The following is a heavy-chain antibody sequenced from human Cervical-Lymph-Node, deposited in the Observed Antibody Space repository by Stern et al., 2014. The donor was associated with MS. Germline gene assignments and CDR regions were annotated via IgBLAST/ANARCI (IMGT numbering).Heavy chain of an antibody. CDR3: VRSNYDGGNGFYHYAMDV. CDR2: IIPMFGTS. D-gene: IGHD3-10*01. CDR1: GGTFSSYA. Sequence: VQLDESGAEVKKPGSSVKVSCKASGGTFSSYAISWVRQAPGQGLEWMGGIIPMFGTSNSPQKVQGRVTINADGSTITAYMELSNLRSEDTAVYFCVRSNYDGGNGFYHYAMDVWGQGTTVIVSS. J-gene: IGHJ6*02. V-gene: IGHV1-69*01.